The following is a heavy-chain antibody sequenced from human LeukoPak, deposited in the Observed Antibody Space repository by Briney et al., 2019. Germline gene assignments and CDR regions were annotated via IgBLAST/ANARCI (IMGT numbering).Heavy chain of an antibody. CDR2: IIGSGSST. D-gene: IGHD3-16*01. V-gene: IGHV3-23*01. CDR3: ASKLGGY. J-gene: IGHJ4*02. Sequence: GGSLRLSCAASRFNVNNYWMHWVRQAPGKGLEWVSLIIGSGSSTYYADSVEGRFTISRDNSKNTLYLQMYSLRAEDTAVYYCASKLGGYWGQGTLVTVSS. CDR1: RFNVNNYW.